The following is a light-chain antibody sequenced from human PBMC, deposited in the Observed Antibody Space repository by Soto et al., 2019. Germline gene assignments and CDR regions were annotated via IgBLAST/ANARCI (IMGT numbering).Light chain of an antibody. CDR3: QQVYVYPST. Sequence: DIQMTQSPSSLSASVGDRVTITCRASQDISNYLNWYQQKPGKAPKLLIYDASNLETGVPSRFSGSGSGTDCTLTISSLQPEDFATYYCQQVYVYPSTFGGGTKVDIK. CDR1: QDISNY. J-gene: IGKJ4*01. V-gene: IGKV1-33*01. CDR2: DAS.